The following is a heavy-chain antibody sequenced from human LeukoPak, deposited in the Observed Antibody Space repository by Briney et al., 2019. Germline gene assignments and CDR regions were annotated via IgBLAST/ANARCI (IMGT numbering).Heavy chain of an antibody. CDR2: IYYSGSI. J-gene: IGHJ4*02. CDR1: GGSVSSGSYY. Sequence: SETLSLTCTVSGGSVSSGSYYWSWIRQPPGKGLEWVGYIYYSGSINYNPSLKSRVTISVDTSKNQFSLKLSSVTAADTAVYYCARGVVVAASPDYFDYWGQGTLVTVSS. D-gene: IGHD2-15*01. V-gene: IGHV4-61*01. CDR3: ARGVVVAASPDYFDY.